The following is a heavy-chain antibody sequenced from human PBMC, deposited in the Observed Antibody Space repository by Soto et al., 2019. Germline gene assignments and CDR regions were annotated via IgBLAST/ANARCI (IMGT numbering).Heavy chain of an antibody. CDR1: GFTFSSYG. Sequence: QVQLVESGGGVVQPGRSLRLSCAASGFTFSSYGMHWVRQAPGKGLEWVAVISYDGSNKYYADSVKGRFTISRDNSKNTLYLQMNSLRAEDTAVYYCAECGSFDYWGQGTLITVSS. D-gene: IGHD2-15*01. CDR3: AECGSFDY. CDR2: ISYDGSNK. V-gene: IGHV3-30*03. J-gene: IGHJ4*02.